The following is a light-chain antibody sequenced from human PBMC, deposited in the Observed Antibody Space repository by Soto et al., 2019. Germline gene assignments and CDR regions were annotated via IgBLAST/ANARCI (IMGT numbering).Light chain of an antibody. CDR1: QSISTW. V-gene: IGKV1-5*03. CDR3: QQYNSYSPWT. CDR2: KAS. J-gene: IGKJ2*02. Sequence: DIQMTQSPSTLSASVGDRVTITCRASQSISTWLAWYQQKPGKAPKLLIYKASSLETGVPSRFSGSGSWTEFTLTISILQPDDFATYYCQQYNSYSPWTFGQGTKLEIK.